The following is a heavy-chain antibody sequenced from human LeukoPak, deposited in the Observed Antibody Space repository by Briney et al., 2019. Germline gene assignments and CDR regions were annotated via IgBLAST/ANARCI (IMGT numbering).Heavy chain of an antibody. J-gene: IGHJ6*03. D-gene: IGHD3-3*01. Sequence: KTSETLSLTCTVSGGSISSYYWSWIRQPPGKGLEWIGYIYYSGSTNYNPSLKGRVTISVDTSKNQFSLKLSSVTAADTAVYYCARTLYDFWSGSYYYYMDVWGKGTTVTVSS. V-gene: IGHV4-59*01. CDR1: GGSISSYY. CDR3: ARTLYDFWSGSYYYYMDV. CDR2: IYYSGST.